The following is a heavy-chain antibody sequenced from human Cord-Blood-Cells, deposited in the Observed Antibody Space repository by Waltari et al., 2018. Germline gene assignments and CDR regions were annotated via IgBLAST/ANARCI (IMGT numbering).Heavy chain of an antibody. Sequence: QVQLVQSGAEVKKPGASVKVSCKASGYTFTGYYMHWVRQAPGQGLEWMGWINPNSGGTNYAQKCQGRGTMTRDTSSGTAYMELSRLRSDDTAVYYCLTGDWDQLDYWGQGTLVTVSS. CDR2: INPNSGGT. D-gene: IGHD7-27*01. CDR1: GYTFTGYY. CDR3: LTGDWDQLDY. J-gene: IGHJ4*02. V-gene: IGHV1-2*02.